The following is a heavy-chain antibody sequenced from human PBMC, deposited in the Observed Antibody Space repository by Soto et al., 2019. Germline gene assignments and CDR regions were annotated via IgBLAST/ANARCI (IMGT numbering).Heavy chain of an antibody. CDR1: GYTFTGYY. CDR2: INPNSGGT. J-gene: IGHJ4*02. CDR3: ARNPRYIVVVVETDY. Sequence: ASVKVSCKASGYTFTGYYMHWVRQAPGQGLEWMGRINPNSGGTNYAQKFQGRVTMTRDTSISTAYMELSRLRSDDTAVYYCARNPRYIVVVVETDYWGKGNMVTVSA. V-gene: IGHV1-2*06. D-gene: IGHD3-22*01.